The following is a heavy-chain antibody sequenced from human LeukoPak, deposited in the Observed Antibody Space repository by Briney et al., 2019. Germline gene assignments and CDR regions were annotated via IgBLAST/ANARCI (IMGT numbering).Heavy chain of an antibody. V-gene: IGHV1-8*01. D-gene: IGHD1-26*01. CDR1: GYTFTSYD. J-gene: IGHJ4*02. CDR2: MNPNSGNT. Sequence: ASVKVSCKASGYTFTSYDINWVRQATGQGLEWMGWMNPNSGNTGYAQKFQGRVTMTRNTSISTAYMELSSLRSEDTAVYYCARDAVPPTFIGTWELQPTGHANYFDYWGQGTLVTVSS. CDR3: ARDAVPPTFIGTWELQPTGHANYFDY.